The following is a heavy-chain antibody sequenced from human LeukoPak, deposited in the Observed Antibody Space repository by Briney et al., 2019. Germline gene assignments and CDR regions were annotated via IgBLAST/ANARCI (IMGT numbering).Heavy chain of an antibody. V-gene: IGHV3-48*01. CDR1: GFSFSTSG. CDR2: IDTSSATK. Sequence: GGSLRLSCTASGFSFSTSGMNWVRQAPGKGLEWVSYIDTSSATKNYADSVKGQFTISRDNAKNSLYLQMNSLRVEDTAVYYCAGPLGSPYFHHWGQGTLVTVSS. D-gene: IGHD3-10*01. J-gene: IGHJ1*01. CDR3: AGPLGSPYFHH.